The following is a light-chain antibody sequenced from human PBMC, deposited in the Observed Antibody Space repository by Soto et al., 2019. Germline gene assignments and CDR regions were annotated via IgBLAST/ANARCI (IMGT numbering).Light chain of an antibody. Sequence: EIVMTQSPATLSVSPGERATLSCRASQSVSSNLAWYQQKPGQAPRLLIYGASTRATGIPARFGGSGSGTEFTLTITSLQSEDFAFYYFQQYNNWPGTFGLGTKVYIK. J-gene: IGKJ3*01. V-gene: IGKV3-15*01. CDR3: QQYNNWPGT. CDR2: GAS. CDR1: QSVSSN.